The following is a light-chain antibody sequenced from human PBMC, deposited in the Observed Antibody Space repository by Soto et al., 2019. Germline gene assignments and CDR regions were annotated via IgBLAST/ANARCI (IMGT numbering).Light chain of an antibody. CDR3: SSHTRSTTYV. Sequence: QSVLTQPASVSGSLGQSITISCTGTSSDVGGYNYVSWYQQHPGKAPKLMIYEVSNRPSGISNRFSGSKSGNTASLTISGLQAEDEADYYCSSHTRSTTYVFGTGTKLTVL. V-gene: IGLV2-14*01. J-gene: IGLJ1*01. CDR2: EVS. CDR1: SSDVGGYNY.